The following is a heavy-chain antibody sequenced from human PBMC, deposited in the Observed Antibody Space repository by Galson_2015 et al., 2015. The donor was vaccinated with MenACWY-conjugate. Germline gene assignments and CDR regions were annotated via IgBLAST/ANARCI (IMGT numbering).Heavy chain of an antibody. V-gene: IGHV1-46*01. Sequence: SVKVSCKASGHSLTTYYMHCVRQAPGQGLEWMGLINPRDGLTRYAQKFQGRVTMTRDTSTSTVYMELSSLRSEDTAVYYCARGYASRGSGSFADFDLWGHGTLVTVSS. CDR1: GHSLTTYY. CDR3: ARGYASRGSGSFADFDL. D-gene: IGHD3-10*01. J-gene: IGHJ3*01. CDR2: INPRDGLT.